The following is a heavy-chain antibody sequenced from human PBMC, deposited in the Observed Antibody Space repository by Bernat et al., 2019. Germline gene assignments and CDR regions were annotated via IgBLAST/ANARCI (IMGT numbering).Heavy chain of an antibody. Sequence: QVQLMESGGGVVQPGRSLRLSCAASGFTFSSYGMHWVRQAPGKGLEWVAVISYDGSNKYYADSVKGRFTISRDNSKSALFLQINSLRAVDPAVYYWAKDPGYCGYDWSEYWGQGTLVTVSS. CDR2: ISYDGSNK. CDR3: AKDPGYCGYDWSEY. J-gene: IGHJ1*01. D-gene: IGHD5-12*01. CDR1: GFTFSSYG. V-gene: IGHV3-30*18.